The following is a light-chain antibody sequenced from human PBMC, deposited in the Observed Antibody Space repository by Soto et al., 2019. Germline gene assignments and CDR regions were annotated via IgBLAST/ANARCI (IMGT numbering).Light chain of an antibody. CDR1: QDISNY. CDR3: QQYDDLPPYT. CDR2: DAS. J-gene: IGKJ2*01. V-gene: IGKV1-33*01. Sequence: DIQMTQSPSSLSASVGDRVTITCQASQDISNYLNCFQQKPGKAPKLLIYDASNLETGVPSRFSGSGSGTHFTFTIISLQPEDIATYYCQQYDDLPPYTFGQGTKLEIK.